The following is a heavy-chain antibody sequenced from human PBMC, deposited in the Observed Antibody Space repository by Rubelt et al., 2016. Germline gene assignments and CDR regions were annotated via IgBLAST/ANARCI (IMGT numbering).Heavy chain of an antibody. CDR1: AFSFSDYK. CDR3: ARDRRGLGETPTADAFDI. CDR2: ISSSSHYL. V-gene: IGHV3-21*01. Sequence: EVHLVESGGGLGKPGGSLRLSCVASAFSFSDYKMNWVRQAPGKGLEWVSSISSSSHYLYYSDSVKGRFPISRDNPQNSGFLQMDSLSAEDTAVYCCARDRRGLGETPTADAFDIWGQGTMVTVSS. D-gene: IGHD3-16*01. J-gene: IGHJ3*02.